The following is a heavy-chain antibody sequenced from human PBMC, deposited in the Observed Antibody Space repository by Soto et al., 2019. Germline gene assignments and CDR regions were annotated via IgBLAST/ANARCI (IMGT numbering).Heavy chain of an antibody. CDR3: AILLRTTTSGSGTDF. D-gene: IGHD3-10*01. Sequence: QLQLQESGPGLVKPSETLSLTCTVSGGSISGDYWGWIRQPPGKGLEWIATIYYSGRTFYNPPLESRVTIYVDTSRDPFSLKLTSVTAADTAVYYCAILLRTTTSGSGTDFWGQGTLVTVSS. CDR1: GGSISGDY. V-gene: IGHV4-39*01. J-gene: IGHJ4*02. CDR2: IYYSGRT.